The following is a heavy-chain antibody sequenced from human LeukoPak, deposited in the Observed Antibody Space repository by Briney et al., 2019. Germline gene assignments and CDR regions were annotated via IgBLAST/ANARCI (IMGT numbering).Heavy chain of an antibody. CDR3: ARDTSFNYGAHAMDV. CDR2: ISGSGAYT. J-gene: IGHJ6*01. D-gene: IGHD4/OR15-4a*01. Sequence: GGSLRLSCAASGFTFDNYAMNWVRQAPGKGLEWVLGISGSGAYTYYADSVKGRFTISRDNSQNTLYLQLNSLRAEDTAIYCCARDTSFNYGAHAMDVWGQGTTVTVSS. CDR1: GFTFDNYA. V-gene: IGHV3-23*01.